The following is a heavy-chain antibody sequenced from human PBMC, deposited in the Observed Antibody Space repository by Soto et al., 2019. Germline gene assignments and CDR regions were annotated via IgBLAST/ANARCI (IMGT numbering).Heavy chain of an antibody. V-gene: IGHV2-5*01. D-gene: IGHD1-1*01. CDR1: GFSLGTSGVA. J-gene: IGHJ5*02. CDR2: IYWNDDK. Sequence: QITLRESGPTLVKPTQTLTLTCTFSGFSLGTSGVAVGWIRQPPGKALEWLALIYWNDDKRYSPSLSSRLTITKDNSHKQVVLTMTNMDPVDTATYCCAHGHRYDWNDGGWFDPWGQGTLVTVSS. CDR3: AHGHRYDWNDGGWFDP.